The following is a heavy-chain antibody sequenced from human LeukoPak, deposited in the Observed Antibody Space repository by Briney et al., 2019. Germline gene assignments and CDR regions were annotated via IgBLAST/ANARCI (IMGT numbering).Heavy chain of an antibody. CDR1: GFTFSSYS. CDR2: ISSRSSYI. CDR3: ARGMVAAAGSY. Sequence: GGSLRLSCAASGFTFSSYSMNWVRQAPGKGLEWVSSISSRSSYIYYADSVKGRFTISRDNAKNSLYLQMSSLRAEDTAVYYCARGMVAAAGSYWGQGTLVTVSS. V-gene: IGHV3-21*01. J-gene: IGHJ4*02. D-gene: IGHD6-13*01.